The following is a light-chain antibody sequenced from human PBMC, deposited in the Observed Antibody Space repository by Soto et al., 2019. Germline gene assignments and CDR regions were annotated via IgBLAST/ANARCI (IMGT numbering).Light chain of an antibody. CDR2: GAS. V-gene: IGKV3-15*01. J-gene: IGKJ1*01. CDR1: QSVSSN. Sequence: EIVLTQSPATLSLSPGKRATLSCRASQSVSSNLAWYQQKPGQAPRLLIYGASTRATGIPARFSGSGSGTEFTLTISSLQSEDFAVYYCQQYGSSSWTFGQGTKVDIK. CDR3: QQYGSSSWT.